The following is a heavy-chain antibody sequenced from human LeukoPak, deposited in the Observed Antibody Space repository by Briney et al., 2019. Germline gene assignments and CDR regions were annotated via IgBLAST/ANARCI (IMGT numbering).Heavy chain of an antibody. Sequence: PGGSLRLSCAASGFTFSGSAMHWVRQASGKGLEWVGRIRSKANSYATAYAASVKGRFTISRDDSKNTAYLQMNSLKTEDTAVYYCTRLAYYDFWSGSPDAFDIWGRGTMVTVSS. CDR2: IRSKANSYAT. J-gene: IGHJ3*02. V-gene: IGHV3-73*01. CDR1: GFTFSGSA. CDR3: TRLAYYDFWSGSPDAFDI. D-gene: IGHD3-3*01.